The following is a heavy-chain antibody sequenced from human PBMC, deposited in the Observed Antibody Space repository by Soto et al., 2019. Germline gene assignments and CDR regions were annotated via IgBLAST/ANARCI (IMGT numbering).Heavy chain of an antibody. CDR2: IQSGGTT. J-gene: IGHJ6*04. V-gene: IGHV3-66*01. CDR3: ARDYVLCDGGRCYGIPVDV. D-gene: IGHD2-15*01. CDR1: GFTVSSKY. Sequence: EVQLVESGGGLVQPGGSLRLSCAASGFTVSSKYMTWVRQAPGKGLEWVSLIQSGGTTYYADSVKGRFTISRDTSGNTRDLQMDSLRLEDTAVYYCARDYVLCDGGRCYGIPVDVWGKGTTVTVSS.